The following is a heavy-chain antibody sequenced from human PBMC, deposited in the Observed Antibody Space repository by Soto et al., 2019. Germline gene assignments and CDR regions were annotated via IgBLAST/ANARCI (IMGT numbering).Heavy chain of an antibody. CDR2: IYYSGST. CDR3: ARSPELGVFGFDY. V-gene: IGHV4-30-4*01. D-gene: IGHD1-7*01. CDR1: GGSISSGDYY. J-gene: IGHJ4*02. Sequence: QVQLQESGPGLVKPSQTLSLTCTVSGGSISSGDYYWSWIRQPPGKGLEWIGYIYYSGSTYYNPSLKSRVTISVDPSKNQFSLKLSSVTAADTAVYYCARSPELGVFGFDYWGQGTLVTVSS.